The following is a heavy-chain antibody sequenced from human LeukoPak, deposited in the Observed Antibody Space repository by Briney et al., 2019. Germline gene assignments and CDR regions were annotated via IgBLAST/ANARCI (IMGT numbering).Heavy chain of an antibody. CDR1: GFTFSDHY. CDR2: ISNDGTTI. Sequence: GGSLRLSCVASGFTFSDHYMSWIRQAPGKGLEWLSYISNDGTTIYYADSVKGRFTISRDNAKNSLHLQMNSLRAGDTAVYYCARDRRPSSWLGVGPWGQGTLVTVSS. V-gene: IGHV3-11*04. CDR3: ARDRRPSSWLGVGP. J-gene: IGHJ5*02. D-gene: IGHD6-13*01.